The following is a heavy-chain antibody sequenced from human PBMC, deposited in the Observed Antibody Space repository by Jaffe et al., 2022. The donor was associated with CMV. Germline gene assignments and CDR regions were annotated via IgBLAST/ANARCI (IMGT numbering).Heavy chain of an antibody. V-gene: IGHV4-31*03. J-gene: IGHJ4*02. CDR1: GGSISSGGYY. CDR2: IYYSGST. D-gene: IGHD4-17*01. Sequence: QVQLQESGPGLVKPSQTLSLTCTVSGGSISSGGYYWSWIRQHPGKGLEWIGYIYYSGSTYYNPSLKSRVTISVDTSKNQFSLKLSSVTAADTAVYYCARADNDYGDYVVDYWGQGTLVTVSS. CDR3: ARADNDYGDYVVDY.